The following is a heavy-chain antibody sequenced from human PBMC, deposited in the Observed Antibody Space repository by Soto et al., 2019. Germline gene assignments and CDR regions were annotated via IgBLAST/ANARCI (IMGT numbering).Heavy chain of an antibody. CDR3: VTHSWDY. J-gene: IGHJ4*02. CDR2: SGGTDLST. V-gene: IGHV3-23*01. Sequence: EVQLLESGGGLVQPGGSLRLSCAVSGLTFISLDLSWVRQPPGKGLEWVSASGGTDLSTHYADSVKGRFTISRDSXXXXXXXXXXSLSAEDXAVYYCVTHSWDYWGQGTLVTVSS. CDR1: GLTFISLD. D-gene: IGHD1-26*01.